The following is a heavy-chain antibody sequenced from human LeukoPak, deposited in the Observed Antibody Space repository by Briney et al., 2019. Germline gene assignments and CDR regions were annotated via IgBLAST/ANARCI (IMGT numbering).Heavy chain of an antibody. CDR1: GHSIINSYY. CDR2: IYHSGST. J-gene: IGHJ1*01. V-gene: IGHV4-38-2*02. Sequence: SETLSLTCTVSGHSIINSYYWGWIRQPPGEGLEWIGSIYHSGSTYYNPSLKSRVTISIDTSKNQFSLKLNSVTAADTAVYYCARTVDSSGFSCFQHWGQGTLVTVSS. D-gene: IGHD3-22*01. CDR3: ARTVDSSGFSCFQH.